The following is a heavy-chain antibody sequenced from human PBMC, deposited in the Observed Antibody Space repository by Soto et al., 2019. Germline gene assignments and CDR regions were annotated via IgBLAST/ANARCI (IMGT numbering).Heavy chain of an antibody. Sequence: SETLSLTCTVSGGSISSGDYYWSWIRQPPGKGLEWIGYIYYSGSTYYDPSLKSRVTISVDTSKNQFSLKLSSVTAADTAVYYCARLLNYDFWSGYYYYYYGMDVWGQGTTVTVSS. D-gene: IGHD3-3*01. J-gene: IGHJ6*02. V-gene: IGHV4-30-4*01. CDR2: IYYSGST. CDR3: ARLLNYDFWSGYYYYYYGMDV. CDR1: GGSISSGDYY.